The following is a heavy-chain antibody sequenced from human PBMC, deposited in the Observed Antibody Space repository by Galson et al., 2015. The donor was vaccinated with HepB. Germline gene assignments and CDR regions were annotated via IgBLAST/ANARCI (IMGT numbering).Heavy chain of an antibody. V-gene: IGHV3-7*03. Sequence: LRLSCAASGFSFGSYWMNWVRQAPGKGLEWLANINQDGSATHYVDSVKGRFTISRDNAKTSLSLLMYRLRAEDTAVYYCARDVSASGGLDYWGQGSLVTVSS. CDR3: ARDVSASGGLDY. CDR2: INQDGSAT. J-gene: IGHJ4*01. CDR1: GFSFGSYW. D-gene: IGHD3-10*01.